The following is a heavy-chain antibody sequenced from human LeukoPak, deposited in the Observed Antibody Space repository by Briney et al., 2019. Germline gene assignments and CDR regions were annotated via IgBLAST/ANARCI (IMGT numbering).Heavy chain of an antibody. D-gene: IGHD1-1*01. CDR1: GFTFSSYA. CDR2: ISYDGSNK. J-gene: IGHJ5*02. Sequence: GRSLRLSCAASGFTFSSYAMHWVRQAPGKGLEWVVVISYDGSNKYYADSVKGRLTISRDNSKNTLYLQMNSLRAEDTAVYYCARAPRGQLNWFDPWGQGTLVTVSS. CDR3: ARAPRGQLNWFDP. V-gene: IGHV3-30-3*01.